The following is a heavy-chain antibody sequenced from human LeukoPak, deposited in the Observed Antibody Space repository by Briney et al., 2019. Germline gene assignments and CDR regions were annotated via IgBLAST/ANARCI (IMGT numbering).Heavy chain of an antibody. Sequence: ASVKVSCKASGYTFTSYDINWVRQATGQGLEWMGWMNPNSGNTGYAQKFQGRVTMTRNISISTAYMELSSLRSEDTAVYYCARAHSYGGRGLVDYWGQGTLVTVSS. CDR1: GYTFTSYD. V-gene: IGHV1-8*01. D-gene: IGHD5-18*01. J-gene: IGHJ4*02. CDR3: ARAHSYGGRGLVDY. CDR2: MNPNSGNT.